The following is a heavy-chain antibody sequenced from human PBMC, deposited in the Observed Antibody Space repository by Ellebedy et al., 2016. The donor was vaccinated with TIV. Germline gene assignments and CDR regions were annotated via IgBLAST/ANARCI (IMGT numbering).Heavy chain of an antibody. Sequence: GESLKISXAASGFTFSSYSMNWVRQAPGKGLEWVAVISYDGSNKYYADSVKGRFTISRDNSKNTLYLQMNSLRAEDTAVYYCAILWGGYSSGWYDFDYWGQGTLVTVSS. CDR2: ISYDGSNK. CDR1: GFTFSSYS. V-gene: IGHV3-30*03. J-gene: IGHJ4*02. D-gene: IGHD6-19*01. CDR3: AILWGGYSSGWYDFDY.